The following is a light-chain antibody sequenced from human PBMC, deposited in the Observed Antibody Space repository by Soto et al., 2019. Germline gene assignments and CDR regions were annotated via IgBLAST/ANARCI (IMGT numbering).Light chain of an antibody. CDR1: SGSIASTY. CDR3: HSYDSSSQV. J-gene: IGLJ2*01. CDR2: EDK. V-gene: IGLV6-57*04. Sequence: NFMLTQPHSVSESPGKTVTISCTRSSGSIASTYVQWYQQRPGSAPTTVIFEDKYRPSGVPDRFSGSIDSSSNSASLTISRLKTEDEADYYCHSYDSSSQVFGGGTKLTVL.